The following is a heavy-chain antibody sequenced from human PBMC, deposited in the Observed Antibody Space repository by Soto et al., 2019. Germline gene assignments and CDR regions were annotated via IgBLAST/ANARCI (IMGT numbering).Heavy chain of an antibody. CDR2: ISAYNGNT. CDR1: GYTFTSYA. J-gene: IGHJ5*02. Sequence: GASVKVSCKASGYTFTSYAMHWVRQAPGQGLEWMGWISAYNGNTNYAQKLQGRVTMTTDTSTGTAYMEVRSLRSDDTAVYYCARKSGFGSPFDPWGQGTLVTVSS. CDR3: ARKSGFGSPFDP. V-gene: IGHV1-18*01. D-gene: IGHD3-10*01.